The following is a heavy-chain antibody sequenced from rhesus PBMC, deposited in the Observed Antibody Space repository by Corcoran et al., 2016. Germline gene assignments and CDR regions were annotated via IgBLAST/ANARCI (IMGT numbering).Heavy chain of an antibody. D-gene: IGHD2-21*01. J-gene: IGHJ6*01. Sequence: EVQLVESGGGLAKPGGSLRLSCAASGFTFSDYNMHWVRQASGKGWEWVSRISNGGGSTWNEDSVKGRFTISRENAKNTLYIQMDSLRAEDTAVYYCARQPHTVLVVVATQYGLDSWGQGVVVTVSS. V-gene: IGHV3-59*01. CDR2: ISNGGGST. CDR1: GFTFSDYN. CDR3: ARQPHTVLVVVATQYGLDS.